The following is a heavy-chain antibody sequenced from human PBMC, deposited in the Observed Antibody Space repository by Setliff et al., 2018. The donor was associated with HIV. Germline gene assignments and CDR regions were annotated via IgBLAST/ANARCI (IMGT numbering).Heavy chain of an antibody. CDR2: IFSGAGNTI. D-gene: IGHD6-19*01. J-gene: IGHJ6*02. CDR3: ARTLALAGYYNGMDV. Sequence: GGSLRLSCAASGFTFSDSYMSWIRQAPGKGLEWVSYIFSGAGNTIYYADSVKGRFTISRDNSKNSLYLQMDSLRVEDTAVYYCARTLALAGYYNGMDVWGQGTTVTVSS. V-gene: IGHV3-11*04. CDR1: GFTFSDSY.